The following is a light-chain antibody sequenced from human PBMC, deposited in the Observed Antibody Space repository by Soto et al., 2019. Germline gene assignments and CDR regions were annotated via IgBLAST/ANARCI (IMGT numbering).Light chain of an antibody. CDR1: QSISSY. V-gene: IGKV1-39*01. Sequence: DIQSTQSPSSLSASVGDRVTITCRASQSISSYLNWYQQKPGKAPKLLIYAASSLQSGVPSRFSGSGSGTDFTLTICRLQPEDFTTYYCQQSYSSPPTFGQGTKVDIK. CDR3: QQSYSSPPT. CDR2: AAS. J-gene: IGKJ1*01.